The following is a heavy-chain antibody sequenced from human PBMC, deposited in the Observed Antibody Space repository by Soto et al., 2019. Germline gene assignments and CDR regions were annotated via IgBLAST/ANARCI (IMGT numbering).Heavy chain of an antibody. CDR3: ARYLIIPRAFDI. J-gene: IGHJ3*02. CDR1: GFTFSTYS. CDR2: ISSSSSVI. Sequence: GGSLRLSCSVSGFTFSTYSMAWIRQAPGKGLEWLSYISSSSSVIYYADPVKGRITVSRDNGKNALILQMHSLRADDTAVYYCARYLIIPRAFDIWGQGTAVTVSS. D-gene: IGHD2-21*01. V-gene: IGHV3-48*04.